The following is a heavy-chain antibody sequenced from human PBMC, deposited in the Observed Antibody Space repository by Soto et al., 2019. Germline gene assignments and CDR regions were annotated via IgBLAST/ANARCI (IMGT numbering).Heavy chain of an antibody. CDR3: AREHGSGPSSRAYYYYGMDV. J-gene: IGHJ6*02. V-gene: IGHV4-31*03. Sequence: KPSETLSLTCTVSGGSISSGGYYWSWIRQHPGKGLEWIGYIYYSGSTYYNPSLKSRVTISVDTSKNQFSLKLSSVTAADTAVYYCAREHGSGPSSRAYYYYGMDVWGQGTTVTVSS. D-gene: IGHD3-10*01. CDR1: GGSISSGGYY. CDR2: IYYSGST.